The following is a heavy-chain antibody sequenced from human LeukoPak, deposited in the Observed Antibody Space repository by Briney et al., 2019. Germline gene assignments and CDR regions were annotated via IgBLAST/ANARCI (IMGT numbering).Heavy chain of an antibody. D-gene: IGHD3-3*01. Sequence: GASVKVSCKASGYTFNSYPLTWVRQAPGVGFEWVGWITADNFNTNYAQKFQGRVTLTKETSTNTAYMEMRSLMSDDTAAYYCARVRTPFGVVASPDALDVWGQGTAVTVSS. J-gene: IGHJ3*01. CDR1: GYTFNSYP. V-gene: IGHV1-18*01. CDR3: ARVRTPFGVVASPDALDV. CDR2: ITADNFNT.